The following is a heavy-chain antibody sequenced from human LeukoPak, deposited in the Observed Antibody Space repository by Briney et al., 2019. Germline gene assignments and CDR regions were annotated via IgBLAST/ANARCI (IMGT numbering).Heavy chain of an antibody. CDR2: ISSSSSTI. CDR3: ARGQPGILDY. V-gene: IGHV3-48*04. J-gene: IGHJ4*02. CDR1: GFTFSSYS. Sequence: GGSLRLSCAASGFTFSSYSMNWVRQAPGKGLEWVSYISSSSSTIYYADSVKGRFTISRDNAKNSLYLQMNSLRAEDTAVYYCARGQPGILDYWGQGTLVTVSS. D-gene: IGHD2-2*01.